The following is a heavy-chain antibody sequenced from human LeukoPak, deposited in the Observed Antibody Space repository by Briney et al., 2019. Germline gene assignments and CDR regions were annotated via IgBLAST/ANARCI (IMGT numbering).Heavy chain of an antibody. CDR2: IIPILGIA. J-gene: IGHJ4*02. Sequence: SVKVSCKASGGTFSSYAISWVRQAPGQGLEWMGRIIPILGIANYAQKFQGRVTITADKSTSTAYMELSSLRSEDTAVYYCAKGQQLVGFYFDYWGQGTLVTVSS. V-gene: IGHV1-69*04. CDR3: AKGQQLVGFYFDY. CDR1: GGTFSSYA. D-gene: IGHD6-13*01.